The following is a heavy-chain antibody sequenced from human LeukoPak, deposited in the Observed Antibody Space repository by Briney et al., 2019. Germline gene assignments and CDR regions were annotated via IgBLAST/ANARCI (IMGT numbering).Heavy chain of an antibody. CDR3: ARNQAVAANRGASDV. V-gene: IGHV4-30-4*02. J-gene: IGHJ3*01. D-gene: IGHD6-19*01. CDR2: IYYSGST. Sequence: SETLSLTCSVSGGSISSGDYYWSWIRQPPGKGLEWIGYIYYSGSTYYNPSLTSRVTMSVDTSKNQFSLKLDSVTEIDTAMYYCARNQAVAANRGASDVWGQGTMVTVSS. CDR1: GGSISSGDYY.